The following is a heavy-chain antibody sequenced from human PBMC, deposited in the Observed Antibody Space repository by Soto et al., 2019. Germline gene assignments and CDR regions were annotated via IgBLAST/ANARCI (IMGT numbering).Heavy chain of an antibody. Sequence: EVQLVESGGGLVKPGGSLRLSCAASGFTFSSYSMNWVRQAPGKGLEWVSSISSSSSYIYYADSVKGRFTISRDNAKNSLYLQMNNLRAEDTAVYYCARGYTKIAVAGPFDYWGQGTLVTVSS. V-gene: IGHV3-21*01. D-gene: IGHD6-19*01. CDR3: ARGYTKIAVAGPFDY. CDR2: ISSSSSYI. J-gene: IGHJ4*02. CDR1: GFTFSSYS.